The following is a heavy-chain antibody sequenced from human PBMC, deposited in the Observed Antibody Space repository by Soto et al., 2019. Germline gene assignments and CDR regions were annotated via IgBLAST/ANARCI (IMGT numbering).Heavy chain of an antibody. Sequence: GGSLRLTCEASGFTFSSYAMSWVRQAPGKGLEWVSAISGSGGSTYYADSVKGRFTISRDNSKNTLYLQMNSLRAEDTAVYYCAKGYYYDSSGSPIDYWGQGTLVTVSS. D-gene: IGHD3-22*01. CDR2: ISGSGGST. CDR1: GFTFSSYA. V-gene: IGHV3-23*01. J-gene: IGHJ4*02. CDR3: AKGYYYDSSGSPIDY.